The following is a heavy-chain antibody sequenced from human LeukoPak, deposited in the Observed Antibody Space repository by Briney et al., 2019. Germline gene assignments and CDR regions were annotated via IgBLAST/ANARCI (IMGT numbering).Heavy chain of an antibody. V-gene: IGHV3-30*02. CDR2: IPYRGSDN. CDR3: AKDRHGHYALDY. Sequence: GGSLRLSCAASGFTFSSYWMSWARQAPGKGLEWVAFIPYRGSDNNYAASVKGRFTISRDNSKNTLYLQMNSLRLEDTAVYYCAKDRHGHYALDYCGQGTLVTVSS. J-gene: IGHJ4*02. D-gene: IGHD4-17*01. CDR1: GFTFSSYW.